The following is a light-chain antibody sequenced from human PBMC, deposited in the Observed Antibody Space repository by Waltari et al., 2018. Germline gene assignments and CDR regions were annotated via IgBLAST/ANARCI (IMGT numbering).Light chain of an antibody. J-gene: IGLJ3*02. CDR2: DII. Sequence: QSALTQPPSASGSPGQSITISCTGTRSDVGGYNYVSWYQQYPGDAPNLIIYDIIKRPAGVPHRFSGSKSGTTASLTVSGLQAEDEADYYCTSYAGGNNLGVFGGGTKVTVL. V-gene: IGLV2-8*01. CDR1: RSDVGGYNY. CDR3: TSYAGGNNLGV.